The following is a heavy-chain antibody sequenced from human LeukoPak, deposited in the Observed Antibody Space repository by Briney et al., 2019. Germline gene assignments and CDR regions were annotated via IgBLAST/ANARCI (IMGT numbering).Heavy chain of an antibody. CDR3: AKDTCSSTSCYKDSMDV. CDR1: GFTFDDYA. J-gene: IGHJ6*04. V-gene: IGHV3-9*01. D-gene: IGHD2-2*02. Sequence: GGSLRLSCAASGFTFDDYAMHWVRQAPGKGLEWVSGISWNSGSIGYADSVKGRFTISRDNAKNSLYLQMNSLRAEDTALYYCAKDTCSSTSCYKDSMDVWGKGTTVTVSS. CDR2: ISWNSGSI.